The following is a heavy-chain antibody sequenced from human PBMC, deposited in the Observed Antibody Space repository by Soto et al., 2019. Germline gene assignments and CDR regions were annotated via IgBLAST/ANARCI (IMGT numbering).Heavy chain of an antibody. CDR1: GGPISSYY. CDR3: ARDRITIFGVVQGRDAFDI. CDR2: IYYSGST. D-gene: IGHD3-3*01. Sequence: PSETLSLTCTVSGGPISSYYWRRIRQPPGKGLEWIGYIYYSGSTNYNPSLKSRVTISVDTSKNQFSLKLSSVTAADTAVYYCARDRITIFGVVQGRDAFDIWGQGTMVTVSS. J-gene: IGHJ3*02. V-gene: IGHV4-59*01.